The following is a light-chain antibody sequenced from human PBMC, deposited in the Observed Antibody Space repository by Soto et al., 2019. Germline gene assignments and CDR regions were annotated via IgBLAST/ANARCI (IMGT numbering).Light chain of an antibody. J-gene: IGKJ2*01. Sequence: DIQMTQSPSTLSASVGDRVTITCRASQSINNWLAWYQQKPGKAPKLLISKAASLIGGVPSRVSGRGSGTEFTLTISSLQPDDVATYFYQPDKTDNAFGQGTKLEIK. CDR1: QSINNW. CDR2: KAA. CDR3: QPDKTDNA. V-gene: IGKV1-5*03.